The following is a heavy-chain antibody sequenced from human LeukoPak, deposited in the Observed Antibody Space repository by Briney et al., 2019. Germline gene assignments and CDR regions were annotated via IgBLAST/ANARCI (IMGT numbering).Heavy chain of an antibody. J-gene: IGHJ5*02. V-gene: IGHV3-48*01. CDR2: ISGNSVAT. CDR3: AKEGGSGSYADH. CDR1: GFTFSSYS. Sequence: PGGSLRLSCAASGFTFSSYSMNWVRQTPGKGLEWLSYISGNSVATYYVDSVKGRFTISRDNAKNSLYLQMSSLRAEDTAVYYCAKEGGSGSYADHWGQGTLVTVSS. D-gene: IGHD1-26*01.